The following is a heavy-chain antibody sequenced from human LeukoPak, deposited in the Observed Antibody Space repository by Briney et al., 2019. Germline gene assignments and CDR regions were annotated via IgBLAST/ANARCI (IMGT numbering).Heavy chain of an antibody. CDR3: AKDVNAYCSGDCSDY. D-gene: IGHD2-21*01. CDR1: GFTFSSYS. J-gene: IGHJ4*02. Sequence: GGSLRLSCAASGFTFSSYSMNWVRQAPGKGLEWVSSISSSSSYIYYADSVKGRFTISRDNAKNSLYLQMNSLRAEDTAVYYCAKDVNAYCSGDCSDYWGQGTLVTVSS. CDR2: ISSSSSYI. V-gene: IGHV3-21*01.